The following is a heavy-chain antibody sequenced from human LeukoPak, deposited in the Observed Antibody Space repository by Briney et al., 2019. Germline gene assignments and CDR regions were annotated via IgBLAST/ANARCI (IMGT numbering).Heavy chain of an antibody. CDR2: ISGSSSHT. Sequence: GGSLRLPCAASGFTFSIYAMSWVRQAPGKGLEWVSGISGSSSHTLDADSVRGRFIISRDNTRNTLYLHMNSPRAEDTALYYCAKEGDYSNAAPEWGFDSWGQGTLVTVSS. D-gene: IGHD4-17*01. CDR1: GFTFSIYA. CDR3: AKEGDYSNAAPEWGFDS. V-gene: IGHV3-23*01. J-gene: IGHJ4*02.